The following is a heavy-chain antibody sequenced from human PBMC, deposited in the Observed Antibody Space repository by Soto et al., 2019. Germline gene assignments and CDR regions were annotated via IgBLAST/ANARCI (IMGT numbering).Heavy chain of an antibody. J-gene: IGHJ4*02. Sequence: PWGSLRVSCASSVFTFSTYGMTWVRQAPGKGLDWVSAISRSGGSTYYADSVNGRFTISRDNSKNTLYLQMNSLRAEDTSVYYCAKDPAVAGESYWGQGTMVTVSS. V-gene: IGHV3-23*01. CDR1: VFTFSTYG. CDR3: AKDPAVAGESY. CDR2: ISRSGGST. D-gene: IGHD6-19*01.